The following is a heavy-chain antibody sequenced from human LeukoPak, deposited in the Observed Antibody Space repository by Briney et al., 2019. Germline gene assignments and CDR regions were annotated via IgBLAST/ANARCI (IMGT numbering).Heavy chain of an antibody. Sequence: PGGSLRLSCAASGFTVSSNYMSWVRQAPGKGLEWVSVIYSGGSTYYADSVKGRFTISRDNSKNTLYLQMNSLRAEDTAVYYCARQVVPAAYAAGYWGQGTLVTVSS. CDR2: IYSGGST. V-gene: IGHV3-66*04. D-gene: IGHD2-2*01. CDR1: GFTVSSNY. CDR3: ARQVVPAAYAAGY. J-gene: IGHJ4*02.